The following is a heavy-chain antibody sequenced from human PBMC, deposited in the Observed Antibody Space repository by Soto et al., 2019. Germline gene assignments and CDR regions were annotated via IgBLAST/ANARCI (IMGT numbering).Heavy chain of an antibody. D-gene: IGHD2-2*01. V-gene: IGHV4-39*01. CDR2: IYYSGST. J-gene: IGHJ4*02. CDR1: GGSISSSSYY. Sequence: SETLSLTFTVSGGSISSSSYYLGWIRQPPGKGLEWIGSIYYSGSTYYNPSLKSRVTISVDTSKNQFSLKLSSVTAADTAVYYCARLDDIVVVPAADERKTFDYWGQGTLVTVSS. CDR3: ARLDDIVVVPAADERKTFDY.